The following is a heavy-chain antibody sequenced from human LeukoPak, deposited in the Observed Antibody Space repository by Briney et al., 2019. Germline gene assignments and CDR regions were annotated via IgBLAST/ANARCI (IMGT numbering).Heavy chain of an antibody. Sequence: GGSLRLSCAASGFTFSSYSMNWVRQAPGKGLEWVSSISSSSSYIYYADSVKGRFTISRDNAKNSLYLQMNSLRAEDTAVYYCARTAAGMMGEGCNWFDPWGQGTLVTVSS. CDR2: ISSSSSYI. D-gene: IGHD6-13*01. V-gene: IGHV3-21*01. CDR3: ARTAAGMMGEGCNWFDP. CDR1: GFTFSSYS. J-gene: IGHJ5*02.